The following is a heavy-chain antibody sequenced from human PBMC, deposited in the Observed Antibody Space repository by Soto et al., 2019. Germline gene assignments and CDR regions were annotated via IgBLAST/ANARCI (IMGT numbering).Heavy chain of an antibody. J-gene: IGHJ4*02. V-gene: IGHV1-3*01. D-gene: IGHD5-18*01. CDR3: ARSTAMAAKSLGY. CDR1: GYTFTSYG. Sequence: ASVKVSCNASGYTFTSYGISLVRQAPGQGLEWMGWINAGNGNTKYSQKFQGRVTITRDTSASTAYMELSSLRSEDTAVYYCARSTAMAAKSLGYWGQGTLVTVSS. CDR2: INAGNGNT.